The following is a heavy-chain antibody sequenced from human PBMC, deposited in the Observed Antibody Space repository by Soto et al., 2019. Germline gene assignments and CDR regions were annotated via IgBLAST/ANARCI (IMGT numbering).Heavy chain of an antibody. CDR3: ARGRGPSYYYYYMDV. CDR2: ISSSSTYI. J-gene: IGHJ6*03. Sequence: GGSLRLSCAGSAFSFSSYSMNWVRRAPGKGLEWVSLISSSSTYIYYADSVKGRFTISRDNAKKTLFLQMDSLRAEDTAIYYCARGRGPSYYYYYMDVWGRGTTVTVSS. CDR1: AFSFSSYS. V-gene: IGHV3-21*01.